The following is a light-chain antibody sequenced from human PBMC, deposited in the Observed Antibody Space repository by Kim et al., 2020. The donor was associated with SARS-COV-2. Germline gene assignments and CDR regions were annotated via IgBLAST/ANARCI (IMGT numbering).Light chain of an antibody. Sequence: PGERAPLSYRASQSVSSSYLAWYQQKPGQAPRLLIYGASSRATGIPDRFSGSGSGTDFTLTISRLEPEDFAVYYCQQYGSSPPWTFGQGTKVDIK. CDR1: QSVSSSY. CDR3: QQYGSSPPWT. CDR2: GAS. J-gene: IGKJ1*01. V-gene: IGKV3-20*01.